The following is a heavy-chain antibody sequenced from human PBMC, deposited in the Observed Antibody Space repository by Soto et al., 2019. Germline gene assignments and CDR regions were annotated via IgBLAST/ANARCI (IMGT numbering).Heavy chain of an antibody. D-gene: IGHD3-3*01. Sequence: KSSETLSLTCSVSGDSITTNGYYWGWIRQPPGKGLQWIGNVYWTGSTFSHPSLTSRVFISVDTSKNEFSLRLTSVTAADTAVYYCSRSPFPFCLLIDYWGPGTLVTVSS. V-gene: IGHV4-39*01. CDR3: SRSPFPFCLLIDY. CDR1: GDSITTNGYY. CDR2: VYWTGST. J-gene: IGHJ4*02.